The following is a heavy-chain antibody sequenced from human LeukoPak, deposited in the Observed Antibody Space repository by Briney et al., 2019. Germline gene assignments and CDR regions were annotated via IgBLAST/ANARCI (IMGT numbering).Heavy chain of an antibody. Sequence: ASVKVSCKASGYTFTGYYMHSVGQAPGHGLEWMGWINPNSGGTNYAQKFQGRVTMTRDTSLPTACMALSRVRSAPTAGSYSAGEDLVSGSYYFDYWGQGTLVTVSS. D-gene: IGHD3-10*01. V-gene: IGHV1-2*02. CDR3: AGEDLVSGSYYFDY. CDR2: INPNSGGT. CDR1: GYTFTGYY. J-gene: IGHJ4*02.